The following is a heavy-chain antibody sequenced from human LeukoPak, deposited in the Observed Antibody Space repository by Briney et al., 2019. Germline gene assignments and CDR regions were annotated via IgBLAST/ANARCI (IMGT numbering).Heavy chain of an antibody. CDR2: IYHSGST. CDR1: GGSISSGGYS. CDR3: ARGYTEAWFDP. D-gene: IGHD5-12*01. Sequence: KPSETLSLTCAVSGGSISSGGYSWSWLRQPPGKGLEWIGYIYHSGSTYYNPSLKSRVTISVDRSKNQFSLKLSSVTAADTAVYYCARGYTEAWFDPWGQGTLVTVSS. V-gene: IGHV4-30-2*01. J-gene: IGHJ5*02.